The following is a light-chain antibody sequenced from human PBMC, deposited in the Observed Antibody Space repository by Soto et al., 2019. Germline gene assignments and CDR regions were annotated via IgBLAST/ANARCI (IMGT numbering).Light chain of an antibody. CDR1: QDIKNY. CDR2: DAS. V-gene: IGKV1-33*01. Sequence: DIQMTQSPSSLSASVGDRVTITCQASQDIKNYLNWYQQKSGKAPKLLIYDASDLETGVPSRFSGSGSGTDFTFTINSLQPEDIATYYCQQYNSFFPTFGQGTKVDIK. CDR3: QQYNSFFPT. J-gene: IGKJ2*01.